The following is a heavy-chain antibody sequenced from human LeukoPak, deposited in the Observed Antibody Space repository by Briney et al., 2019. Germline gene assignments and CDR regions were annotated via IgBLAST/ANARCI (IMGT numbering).Heavy chain of an antibody. CDR1: GFTFSSYA. Sequence: GGSLRLSCAASGFTFSSYAMHWVRQAPGKGLEWVAVISYDGSNKYYADSVKGRFTISRDNSKNTLYLQMNSLRAEDTAVYYCARDVGATAKGYYFDYWGQGTLVTVSS. J-gene: IGHJ4*02. V-gene: IGHV3-30*04. D-gene: IGHD1-26*01. CDR3: ARDVGATAKGYYFDY. CDR2: ISYDGSNK.